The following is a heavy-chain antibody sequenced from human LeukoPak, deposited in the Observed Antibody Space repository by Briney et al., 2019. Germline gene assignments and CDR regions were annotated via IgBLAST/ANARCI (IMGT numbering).Heavy chain of an antibody. V-gene: IGHV1-69*13. Sequence: ASVKVSCKASGGTFSSYAISWVRQAPGQGLEWMGGIIPIFGTANYAQKFQGRVTITADESTSTAYMELSSLRSEDTAVYHCASLGARYDSSGYYHRAFDYWGQGTLVTVSS. J-gene: IGHJ4*02. CDR1: GGTFSSYA. CDR3: ASLGARYDSSGYYHRAFDY. D-gene: IGHD3-22*01. CDR2: IIPIFGTA.